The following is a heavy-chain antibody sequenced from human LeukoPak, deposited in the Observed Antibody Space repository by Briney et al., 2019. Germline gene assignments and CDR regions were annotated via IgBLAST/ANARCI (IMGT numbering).Heavy chain of an antibody. CDR2: ISSSSSYI. V-gene: IGHV3-21*01. J-gene: IGHJ4*02. Sequence: GGSLRLSCAASGFTFSSYSMSWVRQAPGKGLEWVSSISSSSSYIYYADSVKGRFTISRDNAKNSLYLQMNSLRAEDTAVYYCARDKEGFGSGWYFGGSWDYWGQGTLVTVSS. D-gene: IGHD6-19*01. CDR1: GFTFSSYS. CDR3: ARDKEGFGSGWYFGGSWDY.